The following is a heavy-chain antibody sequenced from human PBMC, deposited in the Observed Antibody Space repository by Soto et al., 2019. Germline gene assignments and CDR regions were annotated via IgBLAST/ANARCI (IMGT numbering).Heavy chain of an antibody. J-gene: IGHJ4*02. Sequence: SLRLSCAASGFTFSSYAMHWVRQAPGKGLEWVAVISYDGSNKYYADSVKGRFTISRDNSKNALYLQMNSLRAEDTAVYYCARDGPPLLMITTHYFDYRGQGTLVTVSS. CDR3: ARDGPPLLMITTHYFDY. CDR1: GFTFSSYA. D-gene: IGHD3-16*01. CDR2: ISYDGSNK. V-gene: IGHV3-30-3*01.